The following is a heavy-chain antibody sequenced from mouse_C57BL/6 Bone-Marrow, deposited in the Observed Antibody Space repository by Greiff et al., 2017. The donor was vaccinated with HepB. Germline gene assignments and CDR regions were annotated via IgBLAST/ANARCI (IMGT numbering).Heavy chain of an antibody. J-gene: IGHJ3*01. CDR3: ARGYYGSSPAWFAY. CDR2: ISSGSSTI. CDR1: GFTFSDYG. D-gene: IGHD1-1*01. Sequence: DVKLVESGGGLVKPGGSLKLSCAASGFTFSDYGMHWVRQASEKGLEWVAYISSGSSTIYYADTVKGRFTISRDNAKNTLFLQMTSLRSEDTAMYYCARGYYGSSPAWFAYWGQGTLVTVSA. V-gene: IGHV5-17*01.